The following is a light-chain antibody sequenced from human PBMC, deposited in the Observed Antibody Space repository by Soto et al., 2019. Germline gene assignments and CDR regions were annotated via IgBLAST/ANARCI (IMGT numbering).Light chain of an antibody. Sequence: DIQMTQSPSSLSASVGDTVIITCRTSQSINTYLNWYQQKPGKAPKLLIYGASSLRSGVPSRFSGSGSGTEFTLTISSLQPDDFATYYCQHYNSYGTFGQGTKVDIK. CDR3: QHYNSYGT. J-gene: IGKJ1*01. CDR2: GAS. V-gene: IGKV1-39*01. CDR1: QSINTY.